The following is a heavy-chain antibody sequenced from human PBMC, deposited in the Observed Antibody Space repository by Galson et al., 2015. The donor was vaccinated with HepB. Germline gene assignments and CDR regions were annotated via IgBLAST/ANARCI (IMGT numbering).Heavy chain of an antibody. J-gene: IGHJ5*02. CDR1: GYTFSDYY. CDR2: VDPEDGET. CDR3: AIEEKGVYDYIWGTDRYPRQRVGWFDP. Sequence: VKVSCKVSGYTFSDYYMHWVQQAPGKGLEWMGLVDPEDGETRYAEKFQGRVTMTADTSTDTVYMDLSSLRSEDTAVYYCAIEEKGVYDYIWGTDRYPRQRVGWFDPWGQGALVTVSS. D-gene: IGHD3-16*02. V-gene: IGHV1-69-2*01.